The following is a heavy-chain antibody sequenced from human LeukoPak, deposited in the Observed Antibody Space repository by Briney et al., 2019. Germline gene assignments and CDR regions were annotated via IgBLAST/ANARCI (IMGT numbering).Heavy chain of an antibody. CDR1: GFTFGDYA. CDR3: TRAPRDTDYYYYMDV. J-gene: IGHJ6*03. D-gene: IGHD5-18*01. CDR2: IRSKAYGGTT. V-gene: IGHV3-49*04. Sequence: GGSLRLSCTASGFTFGDYAMSWVRQAPGKGLEWVGFIRSKAYGGTTEYAASVKGRFTISRDDSKSIAYLQMNSLKTEDTAVYYCTRAPRDTDYYYYMDVWGKGTTVTVSS.